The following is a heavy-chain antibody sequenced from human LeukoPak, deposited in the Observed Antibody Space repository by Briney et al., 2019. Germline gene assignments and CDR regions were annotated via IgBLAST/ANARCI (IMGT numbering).Heavy chain of an antibody. CDR2: ISGGSGST. D-gene: IGHD2-2*01. CDR1: GFTFSSYA. CDR3: AKGGTGDCSRTRCLYYFDC. V-gene: IGHV3-23*01. J-gene: IGHJ4*02. Sequence: PGGSLRLSCTASGFTFSSYAMSWVRQAPGKGLEWVSTISGGSGSTYYADSVKGRFTISRDNSKNTLHLQMNSLRADDTAAYYCAKGGTGDCSRTRCLYYFDCWGQGTLVTVSS.